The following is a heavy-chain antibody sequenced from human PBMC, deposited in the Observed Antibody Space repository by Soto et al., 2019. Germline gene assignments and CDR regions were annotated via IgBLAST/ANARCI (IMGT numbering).Heavy chain of an antibody. CDR2: IYYSGST. V-gene: IGHV4-59*12. CDR1: GGSISSYY. Sequence: SETLSLTCTVSGGSISSYYWSWIRQPPGKGLEWIGYIYYSGSTNYNPSLKSRVTISVDTSKNQFSLELSSVTAADTAVYNCARTSSRNSGFDYWGQGTLVTVSS. D-gene: IGHD1-26*01. J-gene: IGHJ4*02. CDR3: ARTSSRNSGFDY.